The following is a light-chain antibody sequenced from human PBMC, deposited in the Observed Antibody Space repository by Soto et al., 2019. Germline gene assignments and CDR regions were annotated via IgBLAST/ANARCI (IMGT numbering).Light chain of an antibody. CDR3: NSYTSRYTFF. J-gene: IGLJ1*01. Sequence: QSVLTQPASVSGSPGQSITISCTGTSSDVGGYNYVSWYQQHPGKAPKLMIYEVNNRPSEVSNRFSGSKSGNTASLTISGLQPEDEADYYCNSYTSRYTFFLGTGTKVTVL. CDR2: EVN. CDR1: SSDVGGYNY. V-gene: IGLV2-14*01.